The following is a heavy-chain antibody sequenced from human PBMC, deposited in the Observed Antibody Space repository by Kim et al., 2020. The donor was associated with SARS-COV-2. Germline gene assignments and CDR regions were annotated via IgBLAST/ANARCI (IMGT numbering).Heavy chain of an antibody. CDR2: IWYDGSNK. CDR1: GFTFSSYG. CDR3: ARGGVGYSSIFGVPKDAFDI. Sequence: GGSLRLSCAASGFTFSSYGMHWVRQAPGKGLEWVAVIWYDGSNKYYADSVKGRFTISRDNSKNTLYLQMNSLRAEDTAVYYCARGGVGYSSIFGVPKDAFDIWGQGTMVTVSS. V-gene: IGHV3-33*01. D-gene: IGHD6-13*01. J-gene: IGHJ3*02.